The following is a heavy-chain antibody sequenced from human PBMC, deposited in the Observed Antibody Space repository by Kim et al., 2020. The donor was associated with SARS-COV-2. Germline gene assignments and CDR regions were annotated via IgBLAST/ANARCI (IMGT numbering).Heavy chain of an antibody. J-gene: IGHJ3*02. CDR2: ISSSSSYT. D-gene: IGHD3-22*01. CDR3: ARSSYYYDSSGRDAFDI. V-gene: IGHV3-11*03. CDR1: GFTFSDYY. Sequence: GGSLRLSCAASGFTFSDYYMSWIRQAPGKGLEWVSYISSSSSYTNYADSVKGRFTISRDNAKNSLYLQMNSLRAEDTAVYYCARSSYYYDSSGRDAFDIWGQGTMVTVSS.